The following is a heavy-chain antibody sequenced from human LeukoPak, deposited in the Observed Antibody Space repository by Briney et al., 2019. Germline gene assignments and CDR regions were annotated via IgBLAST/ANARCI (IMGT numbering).Heavy chain of an antibody. CDR1: GFTFSSYA. CDR3: AKKRDAFDI. V-gene: IGHV3-23*05. D-gene: IGHD5-24*01. J-gene: IGHJ3*02. Sequence: PGGSLRLSCVASGFTFSSYAMGWVRQAPGKRPEWVSSLTNSGGTTYYVDSVKGRFTISRDNSKNTLYLHMNSLRAEDTAMYYCAKKRDAFDIRGQGTVVAVSS. CDR2: LTNSGGTT.